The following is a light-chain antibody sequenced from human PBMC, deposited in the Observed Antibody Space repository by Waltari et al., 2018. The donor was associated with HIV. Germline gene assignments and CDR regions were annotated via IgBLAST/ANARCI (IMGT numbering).Light chain of an antibody. CDR2: WAS. V-gene: IGKV4-1*01. J-gene: IGKJ1*01. Sequence: DIVMTQSPDSLAVSLGERATINCTSSQRVLYSSNNKNYLAWYQQKPGQPPKLLIYWASTRESGVPDRFSGSGSGTDFTLTISSLQAEDVAVYYCQQYYSTPLKTFGQGTKVEIK. CDR3: QQYYSTPLKT. CDR1: QRVLYSSNNKNY.